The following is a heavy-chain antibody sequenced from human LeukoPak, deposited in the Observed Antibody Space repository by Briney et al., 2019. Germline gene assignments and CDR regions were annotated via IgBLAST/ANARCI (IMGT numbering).Heavy chain of an antibody. D-gene: IGHD3-22*01. CDR1: GFTFSSYA. CDR3: ASSGYYYASSSYCDY. V-gene: IGHV3-48*03. Sequence: GGSLRLSCAASGFTFSSYAMNWVRQAPGQGLEWVSYISRSGSTIYYADYLKGRFTISRDNAKNTLYLQMNSLRAEDTAVYYCASSGYYYASSSYCDYGGQGTLVTVSS. CDR2: ISRSGSTI. J-gene: IGHJ4*02.